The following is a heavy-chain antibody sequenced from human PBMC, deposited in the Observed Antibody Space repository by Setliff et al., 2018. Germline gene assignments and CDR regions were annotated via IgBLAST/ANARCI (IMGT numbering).Heavy chain of an antibody. CDR2: INPDGSEK. J-gene: IGHJ4*02. D-gene: IGHD3-10*01. CDR3: FGAGTCSY. Sequence: GGSLRLSCGASGFAYNNCWVSWVRQAPGKGLEWLASINPDGSEKYYVDSVKGRFTISRDNAKNSLSLQMNSLRTEDTAVYYCFGAGTCSYWGQGTLVTVSS. CDR1: GFAYNNCW. V-gene: IGHV3-7*01.